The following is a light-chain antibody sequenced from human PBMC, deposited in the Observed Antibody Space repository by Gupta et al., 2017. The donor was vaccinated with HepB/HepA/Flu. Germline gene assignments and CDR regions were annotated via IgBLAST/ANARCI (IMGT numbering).Light chain of an antibody. V-gene: IGKV1-5*03. Sequence: DIQMTQSPSTLSASVGDRVTITCRASQSINSWLAWYQQKPGKAPKLLIYKASSLQSGVPPRFSGSGSGTEFTLTISSLQPDDFATYCCQQDNSYPRTFGQGTKVEIK. CDR1: QSINSW. J-gene: IGKJ1*01. CDR2: KAS. CDR3: QQDNSYPRT.